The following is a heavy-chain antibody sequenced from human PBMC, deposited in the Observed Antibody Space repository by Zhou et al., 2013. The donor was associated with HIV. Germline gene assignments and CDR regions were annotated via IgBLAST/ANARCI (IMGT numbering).Heavy chain of an antibody. V-gene: IGHV3-15*01. CDR2: IKSKTDGGTI. CDR1: GFTFNDAW. D-gene: IGHD3-9*01. CDR3: TTDYYDILTGYSSADYFHH. Sequence: EVQLVESGGGLVKPGGSLRLSCAASGFTFNDAWMSWVRQAPGKGLEWVGRIKSKTDGGTIDYAAPVKGRFTISRDDSKTTLYLQMNSLKTEDTAVYYCTTDYYDILTGYSSADYFHHWGQGTLVTVSS. J-gene: IGHJ1*01.